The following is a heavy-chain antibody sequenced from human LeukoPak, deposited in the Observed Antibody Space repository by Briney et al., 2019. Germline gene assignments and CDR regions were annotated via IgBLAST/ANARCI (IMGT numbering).Heavy chain of an antibody. J-gene: IGHJ4*02. D-gene: IGHD3-22*01. Sequence: SETLSLTCTVSGGSVSSGSYYWSWIRQPPGEVLGWIGYIYYRGSTNYSPSLKSRVTISVDTSKNQFSLKLSSVAAADTAVYYCAGSYDSSGYYYYWGQGTLVTVSS. CDR1: GGSVSSGSYY. V-gene: IGHV4-61*01. CDR2: IYYRGST. CDR3: AGSYDSSGYYYY.